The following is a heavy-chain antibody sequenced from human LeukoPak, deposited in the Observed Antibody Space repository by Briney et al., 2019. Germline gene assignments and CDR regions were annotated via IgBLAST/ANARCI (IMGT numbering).Heavy chain of an antibody. V-gene: IGHV3-9*01. D-gene: IGHD2-15*01. CDR1: GFTFYDYA. CDR2: ISWNSGSI. J-gene: IGHJ1*01. CDR3: ARDSPRRCSGGSCYANFQH. Sequence: GGSLRLSCAASGFTFYDYAMHWVRQAPGKGLEWVSHISWNSGSITYADSVKGRFTISRDNAKNSLYLQMNSLRAEDTAVYYCARDSPRRCSGGSCYANFQHWGQGTLVTVSS.